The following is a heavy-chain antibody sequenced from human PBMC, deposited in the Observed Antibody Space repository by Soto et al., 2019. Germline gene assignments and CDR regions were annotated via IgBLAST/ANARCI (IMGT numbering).Heavy chain of an antibody. Sequence: QVQLVQSGAELKKPGASVKVSCKASGYTFSNYDMNWVRQATGQGPEWIGWVNPNNGDTGYAQKFPALVPLTTDIATTTPYMELTSLRSEDTAIFYCAKVSRKGSAIDFDYWGQGTLITVSS. V-gene: IGHV1-8*01. CDR2: VNPNNGDT. CDR3: AKVSRKGSAIDFDY. CDR1: GYTFSNYD. J-gene: IGHJ4*02. D-gene: IGHD3-10*01.